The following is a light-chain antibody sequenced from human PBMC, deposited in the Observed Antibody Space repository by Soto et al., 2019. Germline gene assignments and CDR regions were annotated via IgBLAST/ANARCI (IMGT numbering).Light chain of an antibody. J-gene: IGKJ3*01. V-gene: IGKV1-9*01. CDR1: QGISSY. CDR2: AAS. Sequence: DIQLTQSPSFLSASVGDRVTITCRASQGISSYLAWYQQKPGKAPKLLIYAASTLQSGVPSRFSGSGSGTEFSLTISSLQPEDFATYYWQQFNSYPPFTFGPGTRVDIK. CDR3: QQFNSYPPFT.